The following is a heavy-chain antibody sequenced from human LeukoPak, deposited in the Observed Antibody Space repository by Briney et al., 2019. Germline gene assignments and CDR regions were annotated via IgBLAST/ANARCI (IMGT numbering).Heavy chain of an antibody. J-gene: IGHJ4*02. V-gene: IGHV3-48*01. Sequence: GGSLRLSCAAFGFTFSSYSMNWVRQALGKGLEWVSYISSSSSTIYYADSVKGRFTISRDNAKDSLYLQMNSLRAEDTAVYYCASGVGYDSSGYYDYWGQGTLVTVSS. CDR1: GFTFSSYS. CDR3: ASGVGYDSSGYYDY. D-gene: IGHD3-22*01. CDR2: ISSSSSTI.